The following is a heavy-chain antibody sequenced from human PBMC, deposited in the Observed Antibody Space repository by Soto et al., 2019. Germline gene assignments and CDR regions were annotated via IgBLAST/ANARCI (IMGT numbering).Heavy chain of an antibody. V-gene: IGHV1-46*01. D-gene: IGHD6-13*01. J-gene: IGHJ4*02. CDR2: INPHGGST. Sequence: QVHLVQSGAEVKKPGASVKVSCKASGYIFINYYIYWVRQAPGQGLEWIGIINPHGGSTNYAQKFRGRGTMSSDTSTSTVYMDLRSMRADDTAVYYCARDLAAADYWGQGPLVTVS. CDR1: GYIFINYY. CDR3: ARDLAAADY.